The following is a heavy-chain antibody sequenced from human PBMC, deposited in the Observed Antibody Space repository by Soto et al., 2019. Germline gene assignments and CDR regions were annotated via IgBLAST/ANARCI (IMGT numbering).Heavy chain of an antibody. J-gene: IGHJ6*02. Sequence: EVQLVESGGGLVQPGGSLRLSCAASGFTLSSYNMNWVRQAPGKGLEWVSYISGSSDTIYYADSVKGRFTISRDNAKKSLYLQMESVRDEDTAVYYCARDHGGSTWFVGIYYYFGVDVWGQGTTVTVSS. CDR3: ARDHGGSTWFVGIYYYFGVDV. CDR2: ISGSSDTI. D-gene: IGHD6-13*01. CDR1: GFTLSSYN. V-gene: IGHV3-48*02.